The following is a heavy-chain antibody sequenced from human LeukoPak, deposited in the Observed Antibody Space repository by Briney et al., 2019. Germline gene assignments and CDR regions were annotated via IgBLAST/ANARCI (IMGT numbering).Heavy chain of an antibody. V-gene: IGHV3-23*01. J-gene: IGHJ5*02. Sequence: GGSLRLSCAASGFTFSSYAMSWVRQAPGKGLEWVSAISGSGGSTYYADSVKGRFTISRDNSKKTLYLQMNSLRAEDTAVYYCAKGGGDFWSGYSTNWFDPWGQGTLVTVSS. CDR1: GFTFSSYA. D-gene: IGHD3-3*01. CDR3: AKGGGDFWSGYSTNWFDP. CDR2: ISGSGGST.